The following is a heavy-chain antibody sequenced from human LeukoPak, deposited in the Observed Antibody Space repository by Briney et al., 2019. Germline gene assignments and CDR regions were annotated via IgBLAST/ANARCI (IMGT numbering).Heavy chain of an antibody. J-gene: IGHJ4*02. CDR1: GFTFSSYS. Sequence: GGSLRLSCAASGFTFSSYSMNWVRQASGKGLEWVSSISSSSSYIYYADSVKGRFTISRDNAKNSLYLQMNSLRAEDTAVYYCARVAGYSNGYVSDYWGQGTLVTVSS. V-gene: IGHV3-21*01. CDR3: ARVAGYSNGYVSDY. D-gene: IGHD5-18*01. CDR2: ISSSSSYI.